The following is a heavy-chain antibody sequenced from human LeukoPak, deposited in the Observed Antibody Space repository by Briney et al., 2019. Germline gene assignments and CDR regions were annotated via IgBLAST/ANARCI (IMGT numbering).Heavy chain of an antibody. CDR3: ARVVGYALDY. CDR2: ISRSGRTT. D-gene: IGHD2-2*01. CDR1: GFTFSSYE. J-gene: IGHJ4*02. Sequence: GGSLRLSCAASGFTFSSYEMTWVRQAPGKGLEWVLHISRSGRTTYYADSVKGRFSIPRDNAKNSLNLHVNSLSADDTAVYYCARVVGYALDYWGQGTLVTVSS. V-gene: IGHV3-48*03.